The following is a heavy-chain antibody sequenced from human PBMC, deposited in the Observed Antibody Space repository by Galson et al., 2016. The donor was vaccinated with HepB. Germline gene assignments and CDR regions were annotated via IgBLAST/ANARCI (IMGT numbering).Heavy chain of an antibody. CDR3: AKTPPGSSIQYFDY. Sequence: SLRLSCAASGFIFSNYAMSWVRQAPGKGLEWVSAISGSGAGTNYADSGRGRFTISRDNSKNTLYLQMNSLTAEDTAVYYCAKTPPGSSIQYFDYWGQGTLVAVSS. J-gene: IGHJ4*02. CDR2: ISGSGAGT. CDR1: GFIFSNYA. V-gene: IGHV3-23*01. D-gene: IGHD6-6*01.